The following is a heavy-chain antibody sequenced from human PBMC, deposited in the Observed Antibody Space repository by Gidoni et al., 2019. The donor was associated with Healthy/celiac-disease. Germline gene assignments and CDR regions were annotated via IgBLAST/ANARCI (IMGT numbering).Heavy chain of an antibody. CDR3: ARDLGENYDIVTGYPPPGY. J-gene: IGHJ4*02. V-gene: IGHV3-30-3*01. Sequence: QVQLVESGGGVVQPGRSLSLSCAASAFTFSSYALHWVRQAPGKGLEWVAVIAYDGSNKYYADSVKGRFTISRDNSKNTLYLQMNSLRAEDTAVYYCARDLGENYDIVTGYPPPGYWGQGTLVTVSS. CDR2: IAYDGSNK. CDR1: AFTFSSYA. D-gene: IGHD3-9*01.